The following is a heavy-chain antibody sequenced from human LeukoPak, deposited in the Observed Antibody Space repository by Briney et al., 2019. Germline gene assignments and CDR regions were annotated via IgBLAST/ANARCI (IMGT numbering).Heavy chain of an antibody. CDR2: ISSSSSYI. V-gene: IGHV3-21*01. Sequence: GGSLRLSCAASGFTFSSYSMNWVRQAPGEGLEWVSSISSSSSYIYYADSVKGRFTISRDNAKNSLYLQMNSLRAEDTAVYYCARDDPLGAFDIWGQGTMVTVSS. CDR1: GFTFSSYS. CDR3: ARDDPLGAFDI. J-gene: IGHJ3*02.